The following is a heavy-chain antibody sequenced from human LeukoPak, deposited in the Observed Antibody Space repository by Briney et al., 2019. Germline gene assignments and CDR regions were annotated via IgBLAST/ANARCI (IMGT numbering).Heavy chain of an antibody. D-gene: IGHD6-19*01. CDR1: GYTFTSCD. Sequence: GASVKVSCKASGYTFTSCDIDWVRQAPGQGLEWMGWMNPKSGNTGYGQSFQGRITMTRDNSIGTAYMELNNLTSEDKAMYYCTRGSSGRRDNWGQGTLVIVSA. J-gene: IGHJ4*02. CDR2: MNPKSGNT. CDR3: TRGSSGRRDN. V-gene: IGHV1-8*01.